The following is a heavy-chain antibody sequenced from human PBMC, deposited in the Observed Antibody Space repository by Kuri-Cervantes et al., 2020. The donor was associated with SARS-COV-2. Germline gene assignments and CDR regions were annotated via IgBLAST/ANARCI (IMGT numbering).Heavy chain of an antibody. CDR3: ARAYGFLRYIYYMDV. D-gene: IGHD4-17*01. CDR2: INHSGST. CDR1: GGSFSGYY. J-gene: IGHJ6*03. V-gene: IGHV4-34*01. Sequence: GSLRLSYAVYGGSFSGYYWSWIRQPPGKGLEWIGEINHSGSTNYNPSLKSRVTISVDTSSKQFSLNVSSVTAADTAVYYCARAYGFLRYIYYMDVWGRGTTVTVSS.